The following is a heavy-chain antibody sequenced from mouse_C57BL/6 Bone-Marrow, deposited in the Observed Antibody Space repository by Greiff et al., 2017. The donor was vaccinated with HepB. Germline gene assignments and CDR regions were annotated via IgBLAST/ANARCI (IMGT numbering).Heavy chain of an antibody. J-gene: IGHJ4*01. CDR2: IHPNSGST. CDR1: GYTFTSYW. Sequence: QVQLQQPGAELVKPGASVKLSCKASGYTFTSYWMHWVKQRPGQGLEWIGMIHPNSGSTNYNEKFKSKATLTVDKSSSTAYMQLSSLTSEDSAVYYCARPPSYYYGSSSYAMDYWGQGTSVTVSS. CDR3: ARPPSYYYGSSSYAMDY. V-gene: IGHV1-64*01. D-gene: IGHD1-1*01.